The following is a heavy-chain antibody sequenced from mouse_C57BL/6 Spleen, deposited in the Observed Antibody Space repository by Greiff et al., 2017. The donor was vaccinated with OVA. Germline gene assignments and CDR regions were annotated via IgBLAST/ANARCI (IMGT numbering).Heavy chain of an antibody. Sequence: VQLQQSGPELVKPGDSVKISCKASGYSFTGYFMNWVMQSHGKSLEWIGRINPYNGDTFYNQKFKGKATLTVDKSSSTAHMELRSLTSEDSAVYYCARELPYYYAMDYWGQGTSVTVSS. J-gene: IGHJ4*01. CDR2: INPYNGDT. CDR3: ARELPYYYAMDY. D-gene: IGHD2-12*01. V-gene: IGHV1-20*01. CDR1: GYSFTGYF.